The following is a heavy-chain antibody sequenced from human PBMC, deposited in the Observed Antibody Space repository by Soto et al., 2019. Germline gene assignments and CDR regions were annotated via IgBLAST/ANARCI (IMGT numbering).Heavy chain of an antibody. CDR2: ISAYNIDT. CDR1: GYRFETYA. V-gene: IGHV1-18*01. Sequence: QVQLVQSGAEVKKPGASVKVSCKSSGYRFETYAMRWVRQAPGQGLEWMGWISAYNIDTYYAQKFQDRVTMTTDTSTGTGYMELRSLTSDDTAVYYCARGHGVIIGAMDVWGQGTTVTVSS. J-gene: IGHJ6*02. D-gene: IGHD3-3*01. CDR3: ARGHGVIIGAMDV.